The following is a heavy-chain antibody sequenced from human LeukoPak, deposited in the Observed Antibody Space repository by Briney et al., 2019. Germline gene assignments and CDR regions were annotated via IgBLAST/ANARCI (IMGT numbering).Heavy chain of an antibody. Sequence: RGSLRLSCAASGFTFSSYAMSWVRQAPGKGLEWVSSISGSGDSTYYADSVKGRFTISRDNSKNTLYLQMNSLRAEDTALYYCAKISVVGVIRGAFDIWGQGTMVTVSS. D-gene: IGHD3-10*01. V-gene: IGHV3-23*01. CDR2: ISGSGDST. CDR3: AKISVVGVIRGAFDI. CDR1: GFTFSSYA. J-gene: IGHJ3*02.